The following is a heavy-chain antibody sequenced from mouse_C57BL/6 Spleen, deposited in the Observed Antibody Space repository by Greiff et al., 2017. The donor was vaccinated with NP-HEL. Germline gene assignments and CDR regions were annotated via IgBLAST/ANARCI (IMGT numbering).Heavy chain of an antibody. D-gene: IGHD1-1*01. CDR2: IYPGDGDT. J-gene: IGHJ2*01. CDR1: GYAFSSSW. V-gene: IGHV1-82*01. Sequence: VQLQQSGPELVKPGASVKISCKASGYAFSSSWMNWVKQRPGKGLEWIGRIYPGDGDTNYNGKFKGKATLTADKSYSTAYMQLSSLRSEDSAVYFCARSPFITTAYYFDYWGQGTTLTVSS. CDR3: ARSPFITTAYYFDY.